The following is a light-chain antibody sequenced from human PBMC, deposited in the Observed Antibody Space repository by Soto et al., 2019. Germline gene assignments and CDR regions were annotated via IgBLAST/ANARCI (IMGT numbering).Light chain of an antibody. CDR2: GAS. J-gene: IGKJ5*01. CDR1: QSLSTN. V-gene: IGKV3-15*01. Sequence: VLTQAPGTLSLSAEARATLCCRASQSLSTNLAWYQQRPGQAPRLVIYGASTRATGIPARFSGGGSGTEFTLTISSLQSEDFAVYYCQQYHSWPPITFGQGTRLEIK. CDR3: QQYHSWPPIT.